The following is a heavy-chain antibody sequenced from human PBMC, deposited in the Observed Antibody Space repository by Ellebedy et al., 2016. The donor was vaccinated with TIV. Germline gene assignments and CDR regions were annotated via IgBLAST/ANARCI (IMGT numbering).Heavy chain of an antibody. Sequence: AASVKVSCKASGYTFTSYDINWVRQATGQGLEWMGWMNPNSGNTGYAQKFQGRVTMTRNTSISTAYMELSSLRSEDTAVYYCARRASDFWSGYYKYYFDYWGQGTLVTVSS. CDR2: MNPNSGNT. D-gene: IGHD3-3*01. CDR1: GYTFTSYD. V-gene: IGHV1-8*01. J-gene: IGHJ4*02. CDR3: ARRASDFWSGYYKYYFDY.